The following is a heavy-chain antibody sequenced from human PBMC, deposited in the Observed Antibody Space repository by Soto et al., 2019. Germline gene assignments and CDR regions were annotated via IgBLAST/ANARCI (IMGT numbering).Heavy chain of an antibody. V-gene: IGHV4-59*01. J-gene: IGHJ6*02. Sequence: QVQLQESGPGLVKPSETLSLTCTVSGGSISSYYWSWIRQPPGKGLEWIGYIYYSGSTNYNPSLKSRVTISVDTSKNQFSRKLSSVTAADTAVYYCARDVGMGSYYYYGMDVWGQGTTVTVSS. D-gene: IGHD7-27*01. CDR2: IYYSGST. CDR1: GGSISSYY. CDR3: ARDVGMGSYYYYGMDV.